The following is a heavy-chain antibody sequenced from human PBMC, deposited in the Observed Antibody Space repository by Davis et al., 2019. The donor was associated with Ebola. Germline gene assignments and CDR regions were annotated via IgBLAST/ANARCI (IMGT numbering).Heavy chain of an antibody. Sequence: PGGSLRLSCAASGFTFSDYYMSWIRQAPGKGLEWVSYISSSGSTIYYADSVKGRFTISRDNAKNSLYLQMNSLRAEDTAVYYCAKDRYYFDSTDHQYYFDYWGQGTVVTVSS. CDR1: GFTFSDYY. V-gene: IGHV3-11*01. D-gene: IGHD3-22*01. J-gene: IGHJ4*02. CDR3: AKDRYYFDSTDHQYYFDY. CDR2: ISSSGSTI.